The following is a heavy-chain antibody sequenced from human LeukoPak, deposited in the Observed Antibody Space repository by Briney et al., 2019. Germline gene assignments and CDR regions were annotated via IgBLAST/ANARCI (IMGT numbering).Heavy chain of an antibody. CDR3: AVENGYSSGWGSFDY. V-gene: IGHV1-69*13. CDR1: EGTFSSYA. J-gene: IGHJ4*02. D-gene: IGHD6-19*01. CDR2: IIPIFGTA. Sequence: VKVSCKASEGTFSSYAISWVRQAPGQGLEWMGGIIPIFGTANYAQKFQGRVTITADESTSTAYMELSSLRSEDTAVYYCAVENGYSSGWGSFDYWGQGTLVTVSS.